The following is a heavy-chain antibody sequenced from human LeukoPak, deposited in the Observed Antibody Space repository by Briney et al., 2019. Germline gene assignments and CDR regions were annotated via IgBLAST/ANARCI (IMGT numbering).Heavy chain of an antibody. J-gene: IGHJ6*02. CDR3: AKDERIAAAAQQGMDV. CDR2: ISYDGSNK. D-gene: IGHD6-13*01. V-gene: IGHV3-30*18. CDR1: GFTFSSYG. Sequence: GGSLRLSCAPSGFTFSSYGMHWVRQAPGKGLEWVAVISYDGSNKYYADSVKGRFTISRDNSKNTLYLQMNSLRAEDTAVYYCAKDERIAAAAQQGMDVWGQGTTVTVSS.